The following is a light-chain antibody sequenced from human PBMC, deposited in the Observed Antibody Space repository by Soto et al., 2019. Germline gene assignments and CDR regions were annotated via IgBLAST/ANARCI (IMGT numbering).Light chain of an antibody. CDR1: QSVGIY. CDR2: DAS. Sequence: EIVLTQSPATLSLSPGERATLSCRASQSVGIYLGWYQQRPGQAPRLLIYDASKRAAGIPDRFSGSGSGTDFTLTINSLEPEDFAVYYCQHRSTWPRAFGQGTRLEIK. V-gene: IGKV3-11*01. J-gene: IGKJ5*01. CDR3: QHRSTWPRA.